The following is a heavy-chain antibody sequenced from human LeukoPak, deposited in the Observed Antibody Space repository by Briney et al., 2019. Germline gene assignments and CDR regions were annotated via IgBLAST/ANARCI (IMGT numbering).Heavy chain of an antibody. J-gene: IGHJ4*02. CDR1: GFTFSSYA. CDR2: ISGSGGST. Sequence: GGSLRLSCAASGFTFSSYAMSWVRQAPGKGLEWVSAISGSGGSTYYADSVKGRFTISRDNSKNTLYLQMNSLRAEDTAVCYCAKGIRYNYDFWSGYYLIDYWGQGTLVTVSS. CDR3: AKGIRYNYDFWSGYYLIDY. V-gene: IGHV3-23*01. D-gene: IGHD3-3*01.